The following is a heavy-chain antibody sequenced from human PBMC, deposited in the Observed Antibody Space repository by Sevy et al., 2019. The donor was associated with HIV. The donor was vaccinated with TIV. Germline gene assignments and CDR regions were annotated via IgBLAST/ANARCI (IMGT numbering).Heavy chain of an antibody. J-gene: IGHJ4*02. Sequence: ASVKVSCKASGYTFTSYAMNWVRQAPGQGLEWMGWINTNTGNRTYAQGFTGRFVFSLDTSVSTAYLQISSLKAEDTAVYYCARDHCSGGSCYYNDYWGQGTLVTVSS. CDR2: INTNTGNR. CDR1: GYTFTSYA. CDR3: ARDHCSGGSCYYNDY. D-gene: IGHD2-15*01. V-gene: IGHV7-4-1*02.